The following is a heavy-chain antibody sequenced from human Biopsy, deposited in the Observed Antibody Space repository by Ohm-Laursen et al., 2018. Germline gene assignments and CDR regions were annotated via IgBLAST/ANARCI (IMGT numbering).Heavy chain of an antibody. D-gene: IGHD1-26*01. CDR3: TKDLRHDYYLAEGMDV. Sequence: SLRLSCAASGFTFDDYAMHWVRQAPGKGLEWVSGISWNSGSIGYADSAKGRFTISRDNAKNSLYLQMNSLKSEDAALYYCTKDLRHDYYLAEGMDVWGQGTMVTVSS. J-gene: IGHJ3*01. V-gene: IGHV3-9*01. CDR1: GFTFDDYA. CDR2: ISWNSGSI.